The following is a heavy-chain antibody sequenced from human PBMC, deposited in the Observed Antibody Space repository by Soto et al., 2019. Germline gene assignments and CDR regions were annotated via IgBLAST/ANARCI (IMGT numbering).Heavy chain of an antibody. V-gene: IGHV1-69*01. D-gene: IGHD5-12*01. J-gene: IGHJ4*02. Sequence: QVQLVQSGAEVKKPGSSVKVSCKASGGTFSSYAISWVLQAPGQGLEWMGGIIPIFGTANYAQKFQGRVRITADESTSTAYMKLSSLRSEDTAVYYCARVHGYSGYDSGLVDYWGQGTLVTVSS. CDR2: IIPIFGTA. CDR1: GGTFSSYA. CDR3: ARVHGYSGYDSGLVDY.